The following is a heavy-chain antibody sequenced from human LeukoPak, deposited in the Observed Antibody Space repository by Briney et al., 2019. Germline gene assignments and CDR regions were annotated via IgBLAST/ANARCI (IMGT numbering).Heavy chain of an antibody. J-gene: IGHJ4*02. CDR1: GFTFSSYA. Sequence: GGSLRLSCAASGFTFSSYAMSWARQAPGKGLEWVSAISGSGGSTYYADSVKGRFTISRDNSKNTLYLQMNSLRAEDTAVYYCAKDPAAAAGTVFGSIGYWGQGTLVTVSS. CDR2: ISGSGGST. CDR3: AKDPAAAAGTVFGSIGY. V-gene: IGHV3-23*01. D-gene: IGHD6-13*01.